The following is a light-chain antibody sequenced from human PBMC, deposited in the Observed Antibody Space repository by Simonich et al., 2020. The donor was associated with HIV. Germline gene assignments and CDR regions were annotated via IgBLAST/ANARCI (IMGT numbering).Light chain of an antibody. V-gene: IGKV3-11*01. CDR3: QQYSYWPPA. CDR1: QSISSY. CDR2: DAS. J-gene: IGKJ4*01. Sequence: EIVLTQSPGTLSLSPGERATLSCRASQSISSYLAWYPQKPGQAPRLLIYDASHRATGIPARFSGSGSGTDFTLTISSMQSEDFAVYYCQQYSYWPPAFGGGTKVEIK.